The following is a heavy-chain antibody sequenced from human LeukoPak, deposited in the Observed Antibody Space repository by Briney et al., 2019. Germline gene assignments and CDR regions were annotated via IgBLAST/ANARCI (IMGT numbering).Heavy chain of an antibody. D-gene: IGHD1-26*01. J-gene: IGHJ4*02. Sequence: STYYADSVKGRFTISRDNSKNTLYLQMNSLRAEDTAVYYCARAKWELRVLLGYWGQGTLVTVSS. V-gene: IGHV3-23*01. CDR3: ARAKWELRVLLGY. CDR2: ST.